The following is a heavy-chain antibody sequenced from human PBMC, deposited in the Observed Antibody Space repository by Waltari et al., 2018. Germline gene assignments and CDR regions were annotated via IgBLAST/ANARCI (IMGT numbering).Heavy chain of an antibody. J-gene: IGHJ4*02. D-gene: IGHD3-16*01. V-gene: IGHV4-4*08. CDR2: IYTTGST. CDR1: GDSMSSYY. CDR3: ARRELVSYGGYYFDY. Sequence: QVQLLASGPGLLKPSETLSLTCSVSGDSMSSYYWSWIRQAPEKGLEWIGYIYTTGSTNYNPSLESRVSISLDTSKNQFSLNLYSVIAADTAVYYCARRELVSYGGYYFDYWGQGVLVTVSS.